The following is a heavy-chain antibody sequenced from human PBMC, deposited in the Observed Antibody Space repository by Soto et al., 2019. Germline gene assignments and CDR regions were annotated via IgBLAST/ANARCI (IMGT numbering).Heavy chain of an antibody. CDR3: ARDRGSYALDY. D-gene: IGHD1-26*01. Sequence: QVQLVQSGAEVKKPGASVKVSCKASGYTFTSYGIGWVRQAPGQGLEWMGWISAYNGNTNYAQKLQGRVTMTTDTATSTDYMELRSLRSDDTAVYYCARDRGSYALDYWGQGTLVTVSS. CDR2: ISAYNGNT. J-gene: IGHJ4*02. V-gene: IGHV1-18*01. CDR1: GYTFTSYG.